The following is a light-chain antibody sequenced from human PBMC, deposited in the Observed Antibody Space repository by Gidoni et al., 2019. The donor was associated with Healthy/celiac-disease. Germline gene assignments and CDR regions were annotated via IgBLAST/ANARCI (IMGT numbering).Light chain of an antibody. CDR2: AAP. CDR1: QSISSY. V-gene: IGKV1-39*01. Sequence: DIQMSQSPSSLSASVGDRVTITCQASQSISSYLNWYQQKPGKAPKLLIYAAPSLQSGVPSRFSGSGSGTDFTLTISSLQPEDFATYYCQQSYSTPSTFGQGTKLEIK. CDR3: QQSYSTPST. J-gene: IGKJ2*01.